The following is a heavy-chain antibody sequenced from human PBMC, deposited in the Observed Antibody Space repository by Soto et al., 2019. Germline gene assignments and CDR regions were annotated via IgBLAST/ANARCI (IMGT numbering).Heavy chain of an antibody. V-gene: IGHV1-8*01. D-gene: IGHD3-3*01. J-gene: IGHJ4*02. CDR2: MNPNSGNT. CDR1: GYTFTSYD. CDR3: ARADFWSGYYTDY. Sequence: VASVKVSCKASGYTFTSYDINWVRQATGQGLEWMGWMNPNSGNTGYAQKFQGRVTMTRNTSISTAYMELSSLRSEDTAVYYCARADFWSGYYTDYWGQGTLVTVSS.